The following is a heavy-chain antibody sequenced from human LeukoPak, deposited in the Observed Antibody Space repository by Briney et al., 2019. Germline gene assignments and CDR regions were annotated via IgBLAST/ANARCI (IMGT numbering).Heavy chain of an antibody. J-gene: IGHJ6*02. CDR1: GFTFSNCA. CDR3: ARESSGMDV. V-gene: IGHV3-23*01. CDR2: ISGSGSST. Sequence: GGSLRLSCAASGFTFSNCAMSWVRQAPEKGLEWVSGISGSGSSTYYADSVKGRFTISRDNSENTLSLQMNSLRAEDTAVYYCARESSGMDVWGQGTTVTVSS.